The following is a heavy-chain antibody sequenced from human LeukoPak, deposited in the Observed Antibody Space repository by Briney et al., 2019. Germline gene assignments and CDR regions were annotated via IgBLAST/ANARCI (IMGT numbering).Heavy chain of an antibody. CDR1: GFTFSSYA. CDR3: AKGLGYCSGGTCYRANPYYYYGMDV. D-gene: IGHD2-15*01. J-gene: IGHJ6*02. Sequence: GGSLRLSCAASGFTFSSYAMSWVRQAPGKGLEWVSAISGSGSSTYYADSVRGRFTISRDNSKNTLYLQMNNLRAGDTAVYYCAKGLGYCSGGTCYRANPYYYYGMDVWGQGTTVTVSS. V-gene: IGHV3-23*01. CDR2: ISGSGSST.